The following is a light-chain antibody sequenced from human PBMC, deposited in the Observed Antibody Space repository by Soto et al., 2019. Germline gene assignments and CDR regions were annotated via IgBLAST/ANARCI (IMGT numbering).Light chain of an antibody. CDR3: SSYTSSSTLYF. CDR2: DVS. Sequence: QSALTQPASVSGSHGQSITISCTGTSSDVGSYNYVSWYQQYPGKAPKLMIYDVSNRPSGVSNRFSGSKSGNTASLTISGLLAEDEVDYYCSSYTSSSTLYFFGTGTKLTVL. CDR1: SSDVGSYNY. V-gene: IGLV2-14*01. J-gene: IGLJ1*01.